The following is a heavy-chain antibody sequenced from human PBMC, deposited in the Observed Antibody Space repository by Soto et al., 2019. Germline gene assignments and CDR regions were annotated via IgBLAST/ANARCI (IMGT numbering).Heavy chain of an antibody. Sequence: ASVKVSCKASGYTFTSYDINWVRQATGQGLEWMGWMNPNSGNTGYAQKFQGRVTMTRNTSISTAYMELSSLRSEDTAVYYCARYPYSSSSRYFDYWGQEPWSPSPQ. V-gene: IGHV1-8*01. CDR1: GYTFTSYD. J-gene: IGHJ4*01. CDR2: MNPNSGNT. D-gene: IGHD6-6*01. CDR3: ARYPYSSSSRYFDY.